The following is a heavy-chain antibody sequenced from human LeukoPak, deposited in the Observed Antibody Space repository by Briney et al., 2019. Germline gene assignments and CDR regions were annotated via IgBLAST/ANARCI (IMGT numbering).Heavy chain of an antibody. Sequence: PGGSLRLSCAASGFTFSSYAMSWVRQAPGKGLEWVSAISGSGGSTDYADSVKGRFTISRDNSKNTPYLQMNSLRAEDTAVYYCAKDRPGARRYCSSTSCLYGMDVWGQGTTVTVSS. D-gene: IGHD2-2*01. CDR1: GFTFSSYA. CDR2: ISGSGGST. J-gene: IGHJ6*02. CDR3: AKDRPGARRYCSSTSCLYGMDV. V-gene: IGHV3-23*01.